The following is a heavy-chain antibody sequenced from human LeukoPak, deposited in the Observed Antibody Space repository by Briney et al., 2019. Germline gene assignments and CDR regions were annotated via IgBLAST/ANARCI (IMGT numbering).Heavy chain of an antibody. J-gene: IGHJ4*02. CDR2: ITWNSRSI. CDR3: ARSNDWGTNFDH. Sequence: PGGSLRLSCTASGFTFDDYAMHWVRQAPGKGLEWVSGITWNSRSILYADSVKGRFTISRDNAKNSLFLQMNSLRPEDTALYYCARSNDWGTNFDHWGQGTLVTVSS. D-gene: IGHD3-9*01. V-gene: IGHV3-9*01. CDR1: GFTFDDYA.